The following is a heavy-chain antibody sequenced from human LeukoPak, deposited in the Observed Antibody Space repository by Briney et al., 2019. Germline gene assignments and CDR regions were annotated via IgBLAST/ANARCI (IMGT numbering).Heavy chain of an antibody. J-gene: IGHJ4*02. CDR2: IKQDGSEK. D-gene: IGHD3-10*01. CDR3: ARESEGEYYYGSEHFDY. V-gene: IGHV3-7*01. Sequence: PGGSLRFSCEASGFTFNNHGISWVRQAPGKGLEWVANIKQDGSEKYYVDSVKGRFTISRDNAKNSLYLQMNSLRAEDTAVYYCARESEGEYYYGSEHFDYWGQGTLVTVSS. CDR1: GFTFNNHG.